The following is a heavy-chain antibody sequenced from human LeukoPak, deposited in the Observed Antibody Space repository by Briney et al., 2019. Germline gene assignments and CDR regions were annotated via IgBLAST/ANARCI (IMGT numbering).Heavy chain of an antibody. V-gene: IGHV3-30-3*01. J-gene: IGHJ3*02. CDR3: ARGSVAAAPRAFDI. D-gene: IGHD2-15*01. CDR2: ISYDGSNK. Sequence: PGGSLRLSCAASGFTFSSYAMHWVRQAPGKGLEWVAVISYDGSNKYYADSVKGRFTISRDNSKNTLYLQMNSLRTEDTAVYYCARGSVAAAPRAFDIWGQGTMVTVSS. CDR1: GFTFSSYA.